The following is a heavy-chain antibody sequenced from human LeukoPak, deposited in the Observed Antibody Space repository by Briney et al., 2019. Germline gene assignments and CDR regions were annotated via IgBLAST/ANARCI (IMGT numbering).Heavy chain of an antibody. CDR2: IRSKANSYAT. Sequence: GSLKLSCAASGFTFSGSAMHWVRQASGKGLEWVGRIRSKANSYATAYAASVKGRFTISRDDSKNTAYLQMNSLKTEDTAVYYCTRWNGFGEFYDYWGQGTLVTVSS. D-gene: IGHD3-10*01. V-gene: IGHV3-73*01. CDR1: GFTFSGSA. CDR3: TRWNGFGEFYDY. J-gene: IGHJ4*02.